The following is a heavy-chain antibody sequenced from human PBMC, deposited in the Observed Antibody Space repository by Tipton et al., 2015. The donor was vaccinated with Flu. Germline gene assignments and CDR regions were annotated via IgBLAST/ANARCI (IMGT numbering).Heavy chain of an antibody. CDR1: GGSISSGSYY. CDR2: FYYSGST. D-gene: IGHD5-24*01. CDR3: ATSGWRDPRGSLDF. J-gene: IGHJ4*02. Sequence: TLSLTCTVSGGSISSGSYYWSWIRQPPGKGLEWIGYFYYSGSTNYNPSLKSRVTISLDTSKNQFSLRVNSVTAADTAVYYCATSGWRDPRGSLDFWGQGTLVTVSS. V-gene: IGHV4-61*01.